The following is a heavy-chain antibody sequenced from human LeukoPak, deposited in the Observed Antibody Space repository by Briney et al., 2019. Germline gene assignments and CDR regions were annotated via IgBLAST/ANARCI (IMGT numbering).Heavy chain of an antibody. CDR3: AATVTTLDDAFDI. V-gene: IGHV1-18*01. Sequence: GASVKVSCKASGYTFTSYGMSWVRQAPGQGLEWMGWISAYNGNTNYAQKLQGRVTMTTDTSTSTAYMELRSLRSDDTAVYHCAATVTTLDDAFDIWGQGTMVTVSS. CDR1: GYTFTSYG. CDR2: ISAYNGNT. D-gene: IGHD4-17*01. J-gene: IGHJ3*02.